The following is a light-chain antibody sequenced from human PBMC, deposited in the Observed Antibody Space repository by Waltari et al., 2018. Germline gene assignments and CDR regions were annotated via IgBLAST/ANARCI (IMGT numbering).Light chain of an antibody. J-gene: IGLJ2*01. CDR1: GSNIGAGYD. V-gene: IGLV1-40*01. CDR3: QSYDRSLSVV. CDR2: GNN. Sequence: QSALTQPPSVSGAPGQRVTISCTGSGSNIGAGYDVHWYQQCPGTAPKLLLSGNNNRPSGVPGRFSATKTGTAASLAITGLQAEDEADYYCQSYDRSLSVVFGGGTKLTVL.